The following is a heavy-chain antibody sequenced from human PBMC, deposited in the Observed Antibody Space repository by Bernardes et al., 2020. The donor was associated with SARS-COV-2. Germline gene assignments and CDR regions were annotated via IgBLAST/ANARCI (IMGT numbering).Heavy chain of an antibody. CDR1: GYSFTTYW. Sequence: GASLKISCKGSGYSFTTYWIGWVRQMPGKGLEWMGIIYPGDSDTKYNPSFQGQVTISADKPISTAYLQWSSLKASDTAIYYCARHVIGGSAGGYYNGMDVWGQGTTVTVSS. J-gene: IGHJ6*02. CDR3: ARHVIGGSAGGYYNGMDV. D-gene: IGHD1-26*01. CDR2: IYPGDSDT. V-gene: IGHV5-51*01.